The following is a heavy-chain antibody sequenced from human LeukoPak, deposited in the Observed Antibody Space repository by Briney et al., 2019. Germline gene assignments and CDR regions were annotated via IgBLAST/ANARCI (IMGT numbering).Heavy chain of an antibody. J-gene: IGHJ4*02. V-gene: IGHV3-23*01. Sequence: HPGGSLRLSCAASGFTFSSYAMSWVRQAPGKGLECVSAISGSGGSTYYADSVKGRFTISRDNSKNTLYLQMNSLRAEDTAVYYRAKHIVVVSEIDYWGQGTLVSVSS. CDR3: AKHIVVVSEIDY. D-gene: IGHD2-21*01. CDR2: ISGSGGST. CDR1: GFTFSSYA.